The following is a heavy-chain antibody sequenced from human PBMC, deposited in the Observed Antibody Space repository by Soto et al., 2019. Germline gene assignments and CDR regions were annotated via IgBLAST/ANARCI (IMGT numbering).Heavy chain of an antibody. Sequence: QVQLQERGPGLVRPSGTLSLTCAVSGGSMSSSNWWSWVRQPPGKGLEWIGEIYHSGSTNYNPSLKSRVTISVDKSKIQFSLKLSSVTAADTAVYYCARDTRGYRYGYASYNWFDPWGQGTLVTVSS. J-gene: IGHJ5*02. CDR2: IYHSGST. CDR1: GGSMSSSNW. V-gene: IGHV4-4*02. D-gene: IGHD5-18*01. CDR3: ARDTRGYRYGYASYNWFDP.